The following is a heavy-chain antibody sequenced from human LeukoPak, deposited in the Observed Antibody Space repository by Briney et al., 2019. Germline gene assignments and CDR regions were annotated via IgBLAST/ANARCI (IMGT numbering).Heavy chain of an antibody. D-gene: IGHD5-18*01. CDR1: GGSISSYY. Sequence: SETLSLTCTVSGGSISSYYWSWIRQPAGKGLEWVGRIYTSGSTNYNPSLKSRVTISVDTTKNKFSLKRSSMPPAATAGAYFSRQLWLRGGVDYWGQGTLVTVSS. CDR3: SRQLWLRGGVDY. V-gene: IGHV4-4*07. J-gene: IGHJ4*02. CDR2: IYTSGST.